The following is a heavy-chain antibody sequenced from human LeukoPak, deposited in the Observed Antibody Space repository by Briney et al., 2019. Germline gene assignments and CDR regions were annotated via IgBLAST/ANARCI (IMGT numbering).Heavy chain of an antibody. J-gene: IGHJ5*02. CDR2: IIPIFGTA. V-gene: IGHV1-69*05. Sequence: ASVKFSCKASGGTFSSYAISWVRQAPGQGLEWMGGIIPIFGTANYAQKFQGRVTITTDESTSTAYMELSSLRSEDTAVYYCARTITIFGVVIMYNWFDPWGQGTLVTVSS. CDR1: GGTFSSYA. D-gene: IGHD3-3*01. CDR3: ARTITIFGVVIMYNWFDP.